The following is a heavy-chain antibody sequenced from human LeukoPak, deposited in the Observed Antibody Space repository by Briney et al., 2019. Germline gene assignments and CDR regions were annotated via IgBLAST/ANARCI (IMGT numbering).Heavy chain of an antibody. D-gene: IGHD6-19*01. J-gene: IGHJ4*02. CDR1: GGSISSNSYY. Sequence: SETLSLTCTVSGGSISSNSYYWGWLRQPPGKGLEWIGSIYYSGSTYYNPSLKSRVTISVDTSKNQFSLKLSSVTAADTAVYYCARPSFSSGWYGGDYWGQGTLVTVSS. CDR2: IYYSGST. CDR3: ARPSFSSGWYGGDY. V-gene: IGHV4-39*01.